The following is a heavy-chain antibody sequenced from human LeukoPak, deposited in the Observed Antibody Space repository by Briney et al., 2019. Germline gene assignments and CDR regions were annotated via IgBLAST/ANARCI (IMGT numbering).Heavy chain of an antibody. CDR2: ISSSSSYI. CDR1: GFTFSSYS. J-gene: IGHJ3*02. Sequence: PGGSLRLSCAASGFTFSSYSMNWVRQAPGKGLEWVSSISSSSSYIYYADSVKGRFTISRDNSKNTLYLQMNSLRAEDTAVYYCAKAIHYDYVWGSYRNDAFDIWGQGTMVTVSS. V-gene: IGHV3-21*04. D-gene: IGHD3-16*02. CDR3: AKAIHYDYVWGSYRNDAFDI.